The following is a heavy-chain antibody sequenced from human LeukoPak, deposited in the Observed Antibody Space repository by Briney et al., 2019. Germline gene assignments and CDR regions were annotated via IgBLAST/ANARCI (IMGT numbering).Heavy chain of an antibody. J-gene: IGHJ6*03. CDR3: ARVAAEVVGVPGAIGFGWLRRDYYYMDV. Sequence: ASVKVSCKASGYTFTSYYIHWVRQAPGEGLEWMGIINPSGGSTSYAQKFQGRGTMTRDMSTSTVYKELSSLRSEDTAVYYCARVAAEVVGVPGAIGFGWLRRDYYYMDVWGKGTTVTVSS. CDR1: GYTFTSYY. CDR2: INPSGGST. D-gene: IGHD2-2*02. V-gene: IGHV1-46*01.